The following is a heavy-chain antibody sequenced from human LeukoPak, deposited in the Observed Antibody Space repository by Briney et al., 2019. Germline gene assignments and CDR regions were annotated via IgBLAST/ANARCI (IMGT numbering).Heavy chain of an antibody. CDR1: GYTFTGYY. J-gene: IGHJ4*02. CDR3: ARDLSAYYYDSSGYYYYDFDY. V-gene: IGHV1-2*02. Sequence: ASVKVSCKASGYTFTGYYMHWVRQAPGQGLEWMGWINPNSGGTNYAQKFQGRVTMTRDTSISTAYMELSRLRSDDTAVYYCARDLSAYYYDSSGYYYYDFDYWGQGTLVTVSS. D-gene: IGHD3-22*01. CDR2: INPNSGGT.